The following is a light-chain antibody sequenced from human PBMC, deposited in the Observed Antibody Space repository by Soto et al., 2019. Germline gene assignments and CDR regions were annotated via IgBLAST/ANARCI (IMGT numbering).Light chain of an antibody. CDR3: CSYAGSYTLVV. J-gene: IGLJ2*01. Sequence: QSALTQPRSVSGSPGQSVTISCTGTSSDVGGYNYVSWYQQHPGKAPKLMIYDVSKRPSGVPDRFSGSKSGNTASLTSSGLQAEDEADYYCCSYAGSYTLVVFGGGTQLTVL. CDR1: SSDVGGYNY. V-gene: IGLV2-11*01. CDR2: DVS.